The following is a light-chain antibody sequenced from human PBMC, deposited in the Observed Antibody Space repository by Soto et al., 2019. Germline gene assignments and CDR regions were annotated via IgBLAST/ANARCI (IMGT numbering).Light chain of an antibody. CDR1: MRDVGAYNL. CDR2: DNN. CDR3: ATWDGSLPGEV. J-gene: IGLJ2*01. V-gene: IGLV1-51*01. Sequence: QSALTQPASVSGSPGQSITISCAGTMRDVGAYNLVSWYQQHPGRAPQLIIYDNNKRPSGIPDRFSGSKSGTSGTLDITGLQTGDEADYYCATWDGSLPGEVFGGGTKLTVL.